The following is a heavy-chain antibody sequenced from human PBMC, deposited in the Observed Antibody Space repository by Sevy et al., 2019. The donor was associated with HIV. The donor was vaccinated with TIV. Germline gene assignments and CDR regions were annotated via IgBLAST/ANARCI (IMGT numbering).Heavy chain of an antibody. D-gene: IGHD6-19*01. J-gene: IGHJ4*02. CDR1: GASISSSGYY. Sequence: SETLSLTCTVSGASISSSGYYWGWIRQPPGKGLEWIASINYSGSTSYNPSLKSRVTISPDTSKNQFSLDLNSVTAADTAIYYCAGPILTYNNGWSYYDYWGQGTVVTVSS. V-gene: IGHV4-39*01. CDR3: AGPILTYNNGWSYYDY. CDR2: INYSGST.